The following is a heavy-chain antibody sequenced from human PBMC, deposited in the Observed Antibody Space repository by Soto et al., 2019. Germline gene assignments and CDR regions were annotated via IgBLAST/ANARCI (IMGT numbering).Heavy chain of an antibody. J-gene: IGHJ6*03. V-gene: IGHV4-34*01. CDR1: GGSFSGYY. CDR2: INHSGST. CDR3: ARGKGGYDCCYMDV. D-gene: IGHD5-12*01. Sequence: SETLSLTCAVYGGSFSGYYWGWIRQPPGKGLEWIGEINHSGSTNYNPSLKSRVTISVDTSKNQFSLKLSSVTAADTAVYYCARGKGGYDCCYMDVWGKGTTVTVSS.